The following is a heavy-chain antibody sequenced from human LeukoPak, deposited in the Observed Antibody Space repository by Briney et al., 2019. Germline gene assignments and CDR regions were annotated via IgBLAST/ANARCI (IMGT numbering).Heavy chain of an antibody. CDR3: ARGFSSGWYVYFDY. D-gene: IGHD6-19*01. J-gene: IGHJ4*02. CDR1: GGSFSGYY. CDR2: INHSGST. V-gene: IGHV4-34*01. Sequence: SETLSLTCAVYGGSFSGYYWSWIRQPPWKGLEWIGEINHSGSTNYNPSLKSRVTISVDTSKNQFSLKLSSVTAADTAVYYCARGFSSGWYVYFDYWGQGTLVTVSS.